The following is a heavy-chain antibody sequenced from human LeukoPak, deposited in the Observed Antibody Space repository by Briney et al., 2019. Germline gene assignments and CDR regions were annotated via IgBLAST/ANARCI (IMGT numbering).Heavy chain of an antibody. V-gene: IGHV4-39*07. Sequence: PSETLSLTCTVSGGSITSSSYYWGWIRQPPGKGLEWIGTIYYSGSTYYNPSLKSRVTISVDTSKNQFSLKLSSVTAADTAVYYCASGENRVTYFGDAFDIWGQGTMVTVSS. CDR3: ASGENRVTYFGDAFDI. CDR1: GGSITSSSYY. J-gene: IGHJ3*02. CDR2: IYYSGST. D-gene: IGHD1-26*01.